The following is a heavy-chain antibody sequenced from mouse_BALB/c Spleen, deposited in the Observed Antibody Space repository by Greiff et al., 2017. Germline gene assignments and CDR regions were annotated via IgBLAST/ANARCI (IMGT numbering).Heavy chain of an antibody. V-gene: IGHV2-9*02. CDR1: GFSLTSYG. CDR2: IWAGGST. Sequence: VKLMESGPGLVAPSQSLSITCTVSGFSLTSYGVHWVRQPPGKGLEWLGVIWAGGSTNYNSALMSRLSISKDNSKSQVFLKMNSLQTDDTAMYYCARDPYGVFAYWGQGTLVTVSA. CDR3: ARDPYGVFAY. J-gene: IGHJ3*01. D-gene: IGHD1-1*01.